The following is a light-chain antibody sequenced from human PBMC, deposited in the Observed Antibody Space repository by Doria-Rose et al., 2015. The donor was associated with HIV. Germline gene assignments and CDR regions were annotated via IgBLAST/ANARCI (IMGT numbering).Light chain of an antibody. CDR3: HQYASSRT. CDR1: HSVSANY. V-gene: IGKV3-20*01. Sequence: TQSPGTLSLSPGERATLSCRASHSVSANYLAWYQQRPGQSPRLLIYGASSRATDIPDRFSGSGSGTDFTLTISRLEPEDFAVYYCHQYASSRTFGQGTKVEIK. CDR2: GAS. J-gene: IGKJ1*01.